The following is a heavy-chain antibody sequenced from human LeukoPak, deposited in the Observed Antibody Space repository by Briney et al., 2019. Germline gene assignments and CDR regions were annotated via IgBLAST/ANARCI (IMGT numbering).Heavy chain of an antibody. D-gene: IGHD3-10*01. Sequence: GGSLRLSCAASGFTFSNYGMHWVRQAPGKGLEWVAFISYDGSNKFYADSVKGRFTISRDNSKNTLYLQMNSLRAEDTAVYYCAKDLYGSGSSYMDVWGKGTTVTISS. CDR1: GFTFSNYG. J-gene: IGHJ6*03. CDR3: AKDLYGSGSSYMDV. CDR2: ISYDGSNK. V-gene: IGHV3-30*18.